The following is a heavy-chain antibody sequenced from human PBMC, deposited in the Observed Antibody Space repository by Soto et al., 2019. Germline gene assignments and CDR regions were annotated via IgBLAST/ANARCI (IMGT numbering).Heavy chain of an antibody. CDR3: ARVTGRYYYCMDV. CDR2: INHSGST. J-gene: IGHJ6*02. CDR1: GGSFSGSY. Sequence: QVQLQQWGAGLLKPSETLSLTCAVYGGSFSGSYWSWIRQPPGKGLEWIGEINHSGSTNYNPSLKSRVTISVDTAKNQFSLKLSSVTAADTAVYYCARVTGRYYYCMDVWGQGTTVTVSS. V-gene: IGHV4-34*01.